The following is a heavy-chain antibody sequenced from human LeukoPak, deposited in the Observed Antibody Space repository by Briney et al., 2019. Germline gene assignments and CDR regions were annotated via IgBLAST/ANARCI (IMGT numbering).Heavy chain of an antibody. CDR3: ACGCRGASCYDY. CDR1: GFSISSYY. Sequence: SETLSLTCTVSGFSISSYYWSWIRQPPGKGLEWMGYIYYSGSTNYNPSLESGVSISVDTTKNQFSLKLSSVTAADTAVYYCACGCRGASCYDYWGQGTLVTVSS. V-gene: IGHV4-59*01. J-gene: IGHJ4*02. D-gene: IGHD2-15*01. CDR2: IYYSGST.